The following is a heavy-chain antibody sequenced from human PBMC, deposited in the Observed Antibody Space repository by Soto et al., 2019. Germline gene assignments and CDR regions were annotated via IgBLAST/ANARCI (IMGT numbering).Heavy chain of an antibody. CDR2: ISGSGFTP. D-gene: IGHD3-16*01. J-gene: IGHJ4*03. CDR1: GFTFNTYA. Sequence: GGSLRLSCAASGFTFNTYAMSWVRQAPGKGLEWVSGISGSGFTPYYADSVKGRFTISRDNSKNTVYLQMNSLRAEDTAVYYCAKYWGGIPRGYFDFWGLGTLVTVSS. CDR3: AKYWGGIPRGYFDF. V-gene: IGHV3-23*01.